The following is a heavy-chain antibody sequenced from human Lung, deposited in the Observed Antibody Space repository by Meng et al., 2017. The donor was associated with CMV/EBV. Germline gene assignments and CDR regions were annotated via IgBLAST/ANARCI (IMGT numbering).Heavy chain of an antibody. CDR3: VRDRNYGVYLGSDY. D-gene: IGHD4-17*01. Sequence: SLKISCAASGFSFDDHAMHWVRQAPGKGLEWVSGISWNSGNIGYADSVKGRFTISRDNAKNSLYLQMDNLRTEDTALYYCVRDRNYGVYLGSDYWGQETLVXVSS. V-gene: IGHV3-9*01. J-gene: IGHJ4*02. CDR2: ISWNSGNI. CDR1: GFSFDDHA.